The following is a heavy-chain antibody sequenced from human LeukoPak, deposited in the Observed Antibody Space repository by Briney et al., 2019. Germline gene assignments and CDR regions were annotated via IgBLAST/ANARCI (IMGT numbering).Heavy chain of an antibody. CDR3: ARRTYSNYFFDY. J-gene: IGHJ4*02. V-gene: IGHV3-11*01. CDR2: ISESGDTK. Sequence: GGSLRLSCATSGFTFSDYHMSWIRQAPGKGLEWVSDISESGDTKFYTDSVKGLFTISRDNGKKSMYLQMNSLRAEDTAVYYCARRTYSNYFFDYWGQGTLVTVSS. D-gene: IGHD4-11*01. CDR1: GFTFSDYH.